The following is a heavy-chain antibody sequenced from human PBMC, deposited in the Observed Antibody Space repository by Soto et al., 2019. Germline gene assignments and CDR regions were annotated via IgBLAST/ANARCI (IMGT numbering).Heavy chain of an antibody. Sequence: NLLESGGGLVKPGGSLRLSCEGSGFLFSHYYMSWIRQGPEKRLELVAYISSNSTAFYYADSVKGRFSVSKDDAKKSVFLQLTSVTSDDTATYYCATGVWIRTNNFDTWVQGTQVIVSA. D-gene: IGHD2-2*01. V-gene: IGHV3-11*01. CDR1: GFLFSHYY. CDR3: ATGVWIRTNNFDT. CDR2: ISSNSTAF. J-gene: IGHJ5*02.